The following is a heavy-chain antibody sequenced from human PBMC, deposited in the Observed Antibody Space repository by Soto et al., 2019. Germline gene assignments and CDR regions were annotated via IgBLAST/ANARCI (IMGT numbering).Heavy chain of an antibody. V-gene: IGHV3-48*01. CDR2: IRGSSSAL. D-gene: IGHD3-22*01. J-gene: IGHJ5*02. CDR1: GFTFSSYG. Sequence: GGSQRLSCAASGFTFSSYGMSWVRQAPGKGLEWISSIRGSSSALYYADSVKGRFTISRDNAKNSLYLQMNSLSAEDTAVYYCARGGLLPTFDAWGRGTLVTVSS. CDR3: ARGGLLPTFDA.